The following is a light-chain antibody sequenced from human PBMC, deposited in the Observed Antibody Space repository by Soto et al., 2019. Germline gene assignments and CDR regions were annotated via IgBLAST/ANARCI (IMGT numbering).Light chain of an antibody. CDR1: QSVDNF. Sequence: DIVLTQSPATLSSSPGERVTLSCRASQSVDNFLAWYQQKAGQPPRLLIYDASNRASGIPARSSGSGSGTEFTLTISSLEPEDLATYYCQQRKKWPPITFGQGTRLEIK. J-gene: IGKJ5*01. CDR2: DAS. V-gene: IGKV3-11*01. CDR3: QQRKKWPPIT.